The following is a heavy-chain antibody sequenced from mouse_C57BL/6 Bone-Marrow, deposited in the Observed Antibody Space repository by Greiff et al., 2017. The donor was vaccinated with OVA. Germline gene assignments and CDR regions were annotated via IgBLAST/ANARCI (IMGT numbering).Heavy chain of an antibody. CDR1: GYTFTSYW. CDR3: AREGGTTVVAPNYFDY. CDR2: IDPSDSYT. Sequence: QVQLQQPGAELVKPGASVKLSCKASGYTFTSYWMQWVKQRPGQGLEWIGEIDPSDSYTNYNQKFKGKATLTVDTSSSTAYMQLSSLTSEDSAVYYCAREGGTTVVAPNYFDYWGQGTTLTVSS. D-gene: IGHD1-1*01. V-gene: IGHV1-50*01. J-gene: IGHJ2*01.